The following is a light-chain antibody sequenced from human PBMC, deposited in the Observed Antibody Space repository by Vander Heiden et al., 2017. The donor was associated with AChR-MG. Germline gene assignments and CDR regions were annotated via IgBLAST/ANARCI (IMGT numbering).Light chain of an antibody. Sequence: ETVMTQSPVTLSVSPGEKATLSCRASQSINNNLAWYQQKPGQAPRLLIYGASTRATAVPARFSGIGYGTEFTLTISSLQSEDFAVYYCQQYKNWPRTFGQGTKV. CDR3: QQYKNWPRT. V-gene: IGKV3-15*01. CDR1: QSINNN. J-gene: IGKJ1*01. CDR2: GAS.